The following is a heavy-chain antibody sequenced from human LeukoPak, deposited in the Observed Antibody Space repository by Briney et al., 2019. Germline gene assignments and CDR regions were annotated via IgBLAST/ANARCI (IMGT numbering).Heavy chain of an antibody. Sequence: GGSLRLSCTASGFSFSSYAMSWVRQAPGEGLVWVSTISGSSGTTYYADSVKGRFTISRDNSKNTLYLQMNSLRAEDTAVYCCAKVGLRLGGDYWGQGTLVTVSS. V-gene: IGHV3-23*01. D-gene: IGHD3-16*01. CDR1: GFSFSSYA. CDR3: AKVGLRLGGDY. J-gene: IGHJ4*02. CDR2: ISGSSGTT.